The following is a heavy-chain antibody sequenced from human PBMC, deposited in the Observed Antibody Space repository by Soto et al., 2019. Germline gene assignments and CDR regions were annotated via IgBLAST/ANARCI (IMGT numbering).Heavy chain of an antibody. D-gene: IGHD5-18*01. CDR3: ARGKDQRNTQTYSYFDS. CDR1: GFTLSGYW. CDR2: VNSDGSMT. J-gene: IGHJ4*02. V-gene: IGHV3-74*01. Sequence: EVQLVESGGGLVQPGGSVRLSCAASGFTLSGYWMHWVRQVPGKGLVWVSRVNSDGSMTAYAYSVKGRFTISRDNAKNTLYLQMNSLKADDTAVYYCARGKDQRNTQTYSYFDSWGQGTQVAVSS.